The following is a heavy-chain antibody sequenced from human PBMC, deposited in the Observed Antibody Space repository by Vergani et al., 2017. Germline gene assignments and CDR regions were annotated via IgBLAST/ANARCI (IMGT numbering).Heavy chain of an antibody. J-gene: IGHJ4*02. CDR3: ACRNCSYGNCYGFEF. CDR1: GYSFSDYW. CDR2: INPGDSDT. V-gene: IGHV5-51*03. Sequence: EVQLVQSGAEVKKPGESLSISCEGFGYSFSDYWIVWVRQMPGKGLEWMGIINPGDSDTRYSPSFQGQVTFSADKSLNTAYLQCSSLKASYTAMYYCACRNCSYGNCYGFEFWCQGTQVIVSS. D-gene: IGHD2-15*01.